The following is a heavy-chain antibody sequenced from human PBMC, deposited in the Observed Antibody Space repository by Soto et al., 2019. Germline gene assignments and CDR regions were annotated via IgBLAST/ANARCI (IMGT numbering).Heavy chain of an antibody. CDR2: ISGDGGST. CDR1: GFTFDDYA. CDR3: AEDPMVRGVIITSLDGMDV. V-gene: IGHV3-43*02. J-gene: IGHJ6*02. Sequence: GGSLRLSCAASGFTFDDYAMHWVRQAPGKGLEWVSLISGDGGSTYYADSVKGRFTISRDNSKNSLYLQMNSLRAEDTALYYCAEDPMVRGVIITSLDGMDVWGQGTTVTVSS. D-gene: IGHD3-10*01.